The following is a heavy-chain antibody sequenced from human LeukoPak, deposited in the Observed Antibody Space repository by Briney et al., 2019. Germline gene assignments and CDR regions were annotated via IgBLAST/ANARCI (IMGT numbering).Heavy chain of an antibody. CDR3: AREIGGDYYDSSGYPNEYFQH. Sequence: VASVKVSCKASGYTFTSYDINWVRQAPGQGLEWMGIINPSGGSTSYAQKFQGRVTMTRDTSTSTVYMELSSLRSEDTAVYYCAREIGGDYYDSSGYPNEYFQHWGQGTLVTVSS. J-gene: IGHJ1*01. V-gene: IGHV1-46*01. D-gene: IGHD3-22*01. CDR1: GYTFTSYD. CDR2: INPSGGST.